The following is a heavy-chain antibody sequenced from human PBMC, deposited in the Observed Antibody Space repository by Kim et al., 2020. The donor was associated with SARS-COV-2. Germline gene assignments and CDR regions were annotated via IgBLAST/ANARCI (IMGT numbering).Heavy chain of an antibody. V-gene: IGHV4-34*01. CDR1: GGSFSGYY. CDR3: ARVRGLRYSSGYNWFDP. D-gene: IGHD6-19*01. CDR2: INHSGST. Sequence: SETLSLTCAVYGGSFSGYYWSWIRQPPGKGLEWIGEINHSGSTNYNPSLKSRVTISVDTSKNQFSLKLSSVTAADTAVYYCARVRGLRYSSGYNWFDPWGQGTLVTVSS. J-gene: IGHJ5*02.